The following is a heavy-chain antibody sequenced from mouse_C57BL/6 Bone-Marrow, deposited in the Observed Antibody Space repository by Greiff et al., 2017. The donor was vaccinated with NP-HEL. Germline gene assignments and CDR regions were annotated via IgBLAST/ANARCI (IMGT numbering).Heavy chain of an antibody. CDR2: IDPENGDT. J-gene: IGHJ4*01. CDR3: TTGGSSPYAMDY. D-gene: IGHD1-1*01. Sequence: VQLKESGAELVRPGASVKLSCTVSGFNFNDDYMHWVKQRPEQGLEWIGWIDPENGDTEYDSKFQGKATMTADTSSNTAYLQISSLTSEDTAVYYCTTGGSSPYAMDYWGQGTSVTVSS. V-gene: IGHV14-4*01. CDR1: GFNFNDDY.